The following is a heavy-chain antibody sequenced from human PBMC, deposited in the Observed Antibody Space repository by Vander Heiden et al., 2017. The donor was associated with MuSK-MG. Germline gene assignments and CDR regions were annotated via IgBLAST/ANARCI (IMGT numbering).Heavy chain of an antibody. D-gene: IGHD6-19*01. J-gene: IGHJ4*02. CDR2: ISGSGGST. V-gene: IGHV3-23*01. CDR1: GFTFSSYA. Sequence: EVQLLESGGGLVPPGGSVILSCAASGFTFSSYAMRWVRQAPGKGMEWVSAISGSGGSTYYADAGKGRVTISRDNSKNTLYLQMHSLRDEDTAVYYCAKWRAGSGWFGVDYWGQGTLVTVSS. CDR3: AKWRAGSGWFGVDY.